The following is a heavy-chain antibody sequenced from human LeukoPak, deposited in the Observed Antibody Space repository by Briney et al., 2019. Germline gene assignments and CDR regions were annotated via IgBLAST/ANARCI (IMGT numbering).Heavy chain of an antibody. CDR2: ISGSGGST. J-gene: IGHJ6*02. D-gene: IGHD6-13*01. V-gene: IGHV3-23*01. CDR3: AKTAGTPGYYYYHYGMDV. CDR1: GFTFSSYA. Sequence: GGSLRLSCAASGFTFSSYAMSWVRQAPGKGLEWVSAISGSGGSTYYADSVKGRFTISRDNSKNTLYLQMTSLRAEDTAVYYCAKTAGTPGYYYYHYGMDVWGQGTTVTV.